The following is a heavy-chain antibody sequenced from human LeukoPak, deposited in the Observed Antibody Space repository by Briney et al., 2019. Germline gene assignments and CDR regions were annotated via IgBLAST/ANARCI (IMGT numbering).Heavy chain of an antibody. CDR3: AKVRHSSGWYGGDY. CDR1: GFTFSSYE. Sequence: GGSLRLSCAASGFTFSSYEMNWVRQAPGKGLEWVSAISGSGGSTYYADSVKGRFTISRDNSKNTLYLQMNSLRAEDTTVYYCAKVRHSSGWYGGDYWGQGTLVTVSS. V-gene: IGHV3-23*01. J-gene: IGHJ4*02. CDR2: ISGSGGST. D-gene: IGHD6-19*01.